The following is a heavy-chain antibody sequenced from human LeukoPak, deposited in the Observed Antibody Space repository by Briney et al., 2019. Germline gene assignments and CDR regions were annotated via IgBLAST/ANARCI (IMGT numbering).Heavy chain of an antibody. Sequence: GGSLRLSCAASGFTFSSYWMHWVRQAPGKGLVWVSRINSDGSSTSYADSVEGRFTISRDNAKNTLYLQMNSLRAEDTAVYYCATGYCSSTSCYRPSDYWGQGTLVTVSS. CDR3: ATGYCSSTSCYRPSDY. D-gene: IGHD2-2*02. J-gene: IGHJ4*02. CDR1: GFTFSSYW. V-gene: IGHV3-74*01. CDR2: INSDGSST.